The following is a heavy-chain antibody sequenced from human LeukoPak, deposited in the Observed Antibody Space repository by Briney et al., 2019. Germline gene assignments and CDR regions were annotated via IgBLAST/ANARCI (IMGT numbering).Heavy chain of an antibody. J-gene: IGHJ3*02. CDR3: ARAIAAAGTGAFDI. D-gene: IGHD6-13*01. Sequence: GGSLRLSCAASGFTFSDYYMSWIRQAPGKGLEWVSYISSRGTIIYYADSVKGRFTISRDNAKNSLYLQMNSLRAEDTAVYYCARAIAAAGTGAFDIWGQGTMVTVSS. CDR1: GFTFSDYY. V-gene: IGHV3-11*01. CDR2: ISSRGTII.